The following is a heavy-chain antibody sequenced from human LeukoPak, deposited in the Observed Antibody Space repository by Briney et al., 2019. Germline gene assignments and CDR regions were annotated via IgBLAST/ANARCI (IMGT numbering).Heavy chain of an antibody. CDR2: IYTSGST. J-gene: IGHJ5*02. CDR3: ARDAYDFWSGLNWFDP. Sequence: SETLSLTCTVSGGSISSYYWSWIRQPAGKGLEWIGRIYTSGSTNYNPSLKSRVTMSVDTSKNQFSLKLSSVTAADTAVYYCARDAYDFWSGLNWFDPWGQGTLVTVSS. V-gene: IGHV4-4*07. CDR1: GGSISSYY. D-gene: IGHD3-3*01.